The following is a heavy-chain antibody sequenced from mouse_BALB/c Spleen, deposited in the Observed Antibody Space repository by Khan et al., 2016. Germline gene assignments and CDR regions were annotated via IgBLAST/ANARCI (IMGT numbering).Heavy chain of an antibody. J-gene: IGHJ3*01. CDR3: TRSGSHYVGSNLFGY. CDR2: VDPYNGDT. D-gene: IGHD1-1*01. Sequence: VQLQQSGPELVKPGASVKVSCKASGYAFTNYNIYWVKQSHGRSLEWIGYVDPYNGDTGYKQKFKGKATLTVDKSSSTAYMHLTSLTSEDSAVYDCTRSGSHYVGSNLFGYWGQGTLGTVAA. CDR1: GYAFTNYN. V-gene: IGHV1S135*01.